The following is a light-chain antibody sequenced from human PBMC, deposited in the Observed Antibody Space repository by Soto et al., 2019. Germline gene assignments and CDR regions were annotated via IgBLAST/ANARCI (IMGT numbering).Light chain of an antibody. Sequence: EIVMTQSPATLSVSPGESATLSCRASQSVSSNFSCYQQQPGQAPTRLIYDTSTRAAGVPTRFSGSRSGAEFTLTIISLQSEDFAVYYCQPYNNRPLTFGEGTKVDIK. CDR1: QSVSSN. CDR2: DTS. CDR3: QPYNNRPLT. V-gene: IGKV3-15*01. J-gene: IGKJ4*01.